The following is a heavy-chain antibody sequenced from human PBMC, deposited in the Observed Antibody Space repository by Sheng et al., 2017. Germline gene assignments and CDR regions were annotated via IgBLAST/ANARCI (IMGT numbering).Heavy chain of an antibody. D-gene: IGHD2-2*01. V-gene: IGHV1-69*04. CDR3: ARGPHCTSPSCTIYYYYSYMDV. J-gene: IGHJ6*03. CDR1: GGTFSSYA. Sequence: QVQLVQSGAEVKKPGSSLKVSCQASGGTFSSYAVTWVRQAPGQGLEWMGGVIPTLDITSFSEKFQGRLTLTADTSTNSAYMELSSLRSDDTAVYFCARGPHCTSPSCTIYYYYSYMDVWGRGTTVTVSS. CDR2: VIPTLDIT.